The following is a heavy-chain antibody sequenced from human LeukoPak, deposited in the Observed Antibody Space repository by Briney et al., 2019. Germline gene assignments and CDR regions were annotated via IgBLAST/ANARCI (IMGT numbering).Heavy chain of an antibody. CDR2: VYYTGSA. Sequence: SETLSLTCTVSGGSVSNGNFYWSWLRQPPGKPLEWIGYVYYTGSAYYNPSLEGRVTISVDTSKNQFSVRLSSVTAADTAMYYCARSQNYYGSGDYWSQGTLVTVSS. J-gene: IGHJ4*02. V-gene: IGHV4-61*01. CDR1: GGSVSNGNFY. D-gene: IGHD3-10*01. CDR3: ARSQNYYGSGDY.